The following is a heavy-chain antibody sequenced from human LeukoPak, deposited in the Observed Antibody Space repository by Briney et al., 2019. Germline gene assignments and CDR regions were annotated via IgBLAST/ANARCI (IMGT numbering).Heavy chain of an antibody. V-gene: IGHV3-23*01. D-gene: IGHD3-3*01. CDR3: AKGAVSLRFLEWLPTDYYYGMDV. CDR2: ISGSGGST. J-gene: IGHJ6*02. CDR1: GFTFSSYA. Sequence: PGGSLRLSCAASGFTFSSYAMSWVRQAPGKGLEWFSAISGSGGSTYYADSVKGRFTISRDNSKNTLYLQMNSLRAEDTAVYYCAKGAVSLRFLEWLPTDYYYGMDVWGQGTTVTVSS.